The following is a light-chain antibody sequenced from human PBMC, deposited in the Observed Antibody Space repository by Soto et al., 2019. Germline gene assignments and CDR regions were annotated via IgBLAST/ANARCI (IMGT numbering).Light chain of an antibody. CDR2: DVS. CDR1: SSDIGAYNY. Sequence: QSALTQPRSVSGSPGQSVTISCTGTSSDIGAYNYVSWYQQHPGKAPKLMIYDVSKRPSGVPDRFSGSKSGNTASLTISGLQAEDGADYYCCSYADSYTLFGGGTKLTVL. CDR3: CSYADSYTL. J-gene: IGLJ2*01. V-gene: IGLV2-11*01.